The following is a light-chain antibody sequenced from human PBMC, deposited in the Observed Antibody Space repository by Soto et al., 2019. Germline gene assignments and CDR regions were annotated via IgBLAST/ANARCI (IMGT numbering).Light chain of an antibody. CDR1: QGIRDD. CDR2: AAS. CDR3: LQHNSYPLT. V-gene: IGKV1-17*01. J-gene: IGKJ4*01. Sequence: DIQMTQSPSSLSASVGDRVTITCRASQGIRDDLAWYQQKPGKAPKRLIYAASSLQSGVPSRFSGSRSGTEFTLTISSLQPEDFATFYCLQHNSYPLTFAGGSKVEIK.